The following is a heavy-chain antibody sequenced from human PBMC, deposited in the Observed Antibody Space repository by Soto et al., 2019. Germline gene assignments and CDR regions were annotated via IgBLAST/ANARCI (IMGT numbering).Heavy chain of an antibody. V-gene: IGHV3-13*01. CDR2: IGTAGDT. CDR1: GFTFSSYD. Sequence: EVQLVESGGGLVQPGGSLRLSCAASGFTFSSYDMHWVRQATGKGLEWVSAIGTAGDTYYPGSVKGRFTISRENAKNALYLQMNSLRAGDTAVYYCARASHQKKDAFDIWGQGTMVTVSS. J-gene: IGHJ3*02. CDR3: ARASHQKKDAFDI.